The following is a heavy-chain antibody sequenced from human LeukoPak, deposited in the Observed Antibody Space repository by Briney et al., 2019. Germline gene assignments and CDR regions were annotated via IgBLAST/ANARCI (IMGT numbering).Heavy chain of an antibody. CDR2: IYHSGTT. V-gene: IGHV4-4*02. J-gene: IGHJ4*02. D-gene: IGHD4-17*01. Sequence: PSETLSLTCAVSGAFITNSHWWSWARQPPGKGLEWIGEIYHSGTTNYNPSLQGRVTMSVDKSKNQFSLKLSSVTAADTAVYYCATYFYGEYGSYYFDYWGQGTLVTVSS. CDR1: GAFITNSHW. CDR3: ATYFYGEYGSYYFDY.